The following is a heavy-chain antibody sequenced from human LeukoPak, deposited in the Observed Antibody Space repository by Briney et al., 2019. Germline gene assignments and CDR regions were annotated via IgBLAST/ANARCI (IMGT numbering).Heavy chain of an antibody. CDR2: IYYSGST. D-gene: IGHD3-3*01. J-gene: IGHJ3*02. CDR1: GGSISSYY. V-gene: IGHV4-59*01. CDR3: ARASSKRWFWNI. Sequence: SETLSLTCTVSGGSISSYYWSWIRQPPGKGLEWIGYIYYSGSTNYNPSLKSRVTISVDTSKNQFSLKLSSVTAADTAVYYCARASSKRWFWNIWGQGTMVTVSS.